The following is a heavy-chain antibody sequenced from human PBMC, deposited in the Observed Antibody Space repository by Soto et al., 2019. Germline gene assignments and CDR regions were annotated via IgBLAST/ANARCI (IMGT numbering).Heavy chain of an antibody. D-gene: IGHD5-18*01. J-gene: IGHJ6*02. CDR2: IYYSGST. CDR1: GGSISSYY. Sequence: SETLSLTCTVSGGSISSYYWSWIRQPPGKGLEWIGYIYYSGSTNYNPSLKSRVTISVDTSKNQFSLKLSSVTAADTAVYYCARDGGDSYDLDVWGQGTTVTVSS. CDR3: ARDGGDSYDLDV. V-gene: IGHV4-59*01.